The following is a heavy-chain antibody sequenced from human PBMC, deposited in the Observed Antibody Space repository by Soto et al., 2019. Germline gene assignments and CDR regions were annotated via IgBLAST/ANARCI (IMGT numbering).Heavy chain of an antibody. D-gene: IGHD3-10*01. CDR3: ARGGGSGSYSTTYYYYGMDV. J-gene: IGHJ6*02. CDR2: IIPIFGTA. V-gene: IGHV1-69*01. CDR1: GGTFSSYA. Sequence: QVQLVQSGAEVKKPGSSVKVSCKASGGTFSSYAISWVRQAPGQGLEWMGGIIPIFGTANYAQKFQGRVTITADDSTSTAYRELSSLRSEDTAVYYCARGGGSGSYSTTYYYYGMDVWGQGTTVTVSS.